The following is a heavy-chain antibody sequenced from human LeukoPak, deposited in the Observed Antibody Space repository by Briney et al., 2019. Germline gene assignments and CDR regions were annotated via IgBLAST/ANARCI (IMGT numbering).Heavy chain of an antibody. CDR2: IYTSGST. CDR3: AREYSSPKISDPVISYYYMDV. J-gene: IGHJ6*03. D-gene: IGHD6-13*01. Sequence: PSETLSLTCTVSGGSISSYCWSWIRQPPGKGLEWIGRIYTSGSTNYNPSLKSRLTMSVDTTKNQFSLNLSSVTAADTAVYYCAREYSSPKISDPVISYYYMDVWGKGTTVTVSS. CDR1: GGSISSYC. V-gene: IGHV4-4*07.